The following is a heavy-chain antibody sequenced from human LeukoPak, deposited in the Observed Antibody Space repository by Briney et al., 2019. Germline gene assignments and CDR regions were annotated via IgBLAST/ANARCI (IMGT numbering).Heavy chain of an antibody. Sequence: SETLSLTCTVSGDSISSYYWIWIRQPAGKGLEWIGRIYTSGSTNYNPSFKSRVTMSIDTSKKQFSLKLSSVTAADTAVYYCARVTPRWYFDYWGQGTLITVSS. CDR2: IYTSGST. J-gene: IGHJ4*02. CDR1: GDSISSYY. V-gene: IGHV4-4*07. D-gene: IGHD2-15*01. CDR3: ARVTPRWYFDY.